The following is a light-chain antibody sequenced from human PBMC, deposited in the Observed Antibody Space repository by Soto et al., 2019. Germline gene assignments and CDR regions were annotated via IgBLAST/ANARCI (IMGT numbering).Light chain of an antibody. Sequence: QAASVSGSPGQSITISCTGTSSDIGVYNYVSWYQQHPGKAPKLMIYDVSNRPSGVSNRFSGSKSGNTASLTISGLQAEDEADYYCSSYTTTSTVVFGGGTKLTVL. CDR2: DVS. CDR1: SSDIGVYNY. V-gene: IGLV2-14*01. J-gene: IGLJ2*01. CDR3: SSYTTTSTVV.